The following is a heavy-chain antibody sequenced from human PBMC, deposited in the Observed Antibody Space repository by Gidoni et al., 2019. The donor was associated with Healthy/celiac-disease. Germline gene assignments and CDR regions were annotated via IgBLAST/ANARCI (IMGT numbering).Heavy chain of an antibody. V-gene: IGHV3-23*01. Sequence: EVQLLESGGGLVQPGGSLRLSCAASGFTLSSDAMSWVRQAPGKGLEWVAAISGSGGSTYYAASVKGRFTISRDNAKNTLYLQMNSLRAEDTAVYYCATSYWSRDYYYMDVWGKGTTVTVSS. CDR1: GFTLSSDA. CDR3: ATSYWSRDYYYMDV. D-gene: IGHD2-8*02. J-gene: IGHJ6*03. CDR2: ISGSGGST.